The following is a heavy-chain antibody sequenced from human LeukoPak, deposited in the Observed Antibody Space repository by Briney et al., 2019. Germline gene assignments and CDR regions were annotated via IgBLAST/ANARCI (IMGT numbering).Heavy chain of an antibody. Sequence: ASVKVSCKVSGDTLTESSMYWVRQAPGQGLEWGGGFDPVDGETNYAQKFQGRVTMTPDTSTGTAYEKLSSLRSEAMTLYYGATGDSTVFRWVQGTMVAVSS. V-gene: IGHV1-24*01. D-gene: IGHD3-22*01. CDR3: ATGDSTVFR. J-gene: IGHJ4*02. CDR2: FDPVDGET. CDR1: GDTLTESS.